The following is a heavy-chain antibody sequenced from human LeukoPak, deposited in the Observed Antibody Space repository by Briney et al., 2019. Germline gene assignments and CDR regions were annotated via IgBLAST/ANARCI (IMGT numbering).Heavy chain of an antibody. V-gene: IGHV3-30*02. CDR2: IRYDGSNK. CDR3: AKDREYYDFWSGYPPLDY. CDR1: GFTFSSYG. J-gene: IGHJ4*02. Sequence: PGGSLRLSCAASGFTFSSYGMHWVRQAPGKGLEWVAFIRYDGSNKYYADSVKGRFTISRDNSKNTLYLQMNSLRAEDTAVYYCAKDREYYDFWSGYPPLDYWGQGTLVTVSS. D-gene: IGHD3-3*01.